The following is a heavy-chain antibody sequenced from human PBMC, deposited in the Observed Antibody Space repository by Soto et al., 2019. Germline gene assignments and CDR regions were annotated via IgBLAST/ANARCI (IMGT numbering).Heavy chain of an antibody. CDR2: IYHSGST. CDR1: GGSISSGGYS. CDR3: AGVRGPYCGGECYPPTPNWFDP. Sequence: QLQLQESGSGLVKPSQTLSLTCAVSGGSISSGGYSWSWIRQPPGKGLEWIGYIYHSGSTYYNPSLKSRVTISVYRSKNQFSLKLSSVTAADSAVYCCAGVRGPYCGGECYPPTPNWFDPWGQGTLVTVSS. D-gene: IGHD2-21*01. V-gene: IGHV4-30-2*01. J-gene: IGHJ5*02.